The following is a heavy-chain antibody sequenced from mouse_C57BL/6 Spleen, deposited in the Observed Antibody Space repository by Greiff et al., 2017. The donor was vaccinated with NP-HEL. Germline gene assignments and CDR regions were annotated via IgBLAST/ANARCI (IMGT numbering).Heavy chain of an antibody. CDR3: ARSGNYEYAMDY. J-gene: IGHJ4*01. CDR2: IDPSDSYT. V-gene: IGHV1-69*01. D-gene: IGHD2-1*01. CDR1: GYTFTSYW. Sequence: QVQLQQPGAELVMPGASVKLSCKASGYTFTSYWMHWVKQRPGQGLEWIGEIDPSDSYTNYNQKFKGKSTLTVDKSSSTAYMQLSSLTSEDSAVYYCARSGNYEYAMDYWGQGTSVTVSS.